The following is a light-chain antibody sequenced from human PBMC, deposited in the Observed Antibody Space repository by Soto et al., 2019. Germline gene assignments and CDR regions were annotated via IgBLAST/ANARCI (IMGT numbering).Light chain of an antibody. CDR1: QSFNNW. CDR2: DAS. J-gene: IGKJ2*01. CDR3: QKSDGY. V-gene: IGKV1-5*01. Sequence: DIQMTQSPSTLSASVGDRVTITCRASQSFNNWLAWYQQKPGKAPKLLIYDASTLQSGVPSRFSGSGSGTEFTLTISSLQPDDFATYYCQKSDGYFGQGTMLEIK.